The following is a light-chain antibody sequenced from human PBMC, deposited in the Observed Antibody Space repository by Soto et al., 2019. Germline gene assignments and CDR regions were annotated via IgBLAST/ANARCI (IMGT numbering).Light chain of an antibody. CDR1: SSDVGGYDY. Sequence: QSVLTQPASVSGSPGQSITISCTGTSSDVGGYDYVSWYQQHPGKAPKLMIYEVSNRPSGVSNRFSGSKSGNTASLTISGLQDEDEADYYCSSYTSSSTLFGGGTKLTVL. V-gene: IGLV2-14*01. J-gene: IGLJ2*01. CDR3: SSYTSSSTL. CDR2: EVS.